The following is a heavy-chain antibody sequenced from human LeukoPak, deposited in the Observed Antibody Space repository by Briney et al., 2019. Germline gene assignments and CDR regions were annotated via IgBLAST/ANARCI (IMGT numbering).Heavy chain of an antibody. CDR1: GGSISSSSYY. V-gene: IGHV4-39*01. Sequence: SETLSLACTVSGGSISSSSYYWGWIRQPPGKGLEWIGSIYYNGSTYYNPSLKSRVTISVDTSKNQFSLKLSSVTAADTAVYYCARHVRYSYFDYWGQGTLVTVSS. CDR3: ARHVRYSYFDY. J-gene: IGHJ4*02. CDR2: IYYNGST. D-gene: IGHD1-26*01.